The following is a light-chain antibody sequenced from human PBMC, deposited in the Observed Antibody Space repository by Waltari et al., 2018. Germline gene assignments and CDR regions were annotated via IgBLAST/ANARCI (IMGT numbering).Light chain of an antibody. Sequence: QSALTQPASVSGSPGQSVTISCTGTGSDVGSYNLVSWYQHHPGKAPKLMIYEANKRPSGVSNRFSGSKSGITASLTISGLQAEDEADYYCCSYAGTITPYVFGSGTKVTVL. V-gene: IGLV2-23*01. CDR1: GSDVGSYNL. J-gene: IGLJ1*01. CDR2: EAN. CDR3: CSYAGTITPYV.